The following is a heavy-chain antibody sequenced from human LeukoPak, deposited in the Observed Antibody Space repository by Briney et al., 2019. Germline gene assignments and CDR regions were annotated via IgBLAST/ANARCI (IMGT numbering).Heavy chain of an antibody. CDR1: GYTFTSYG. CDR3: ARDDSSSWFPTAHNWFDP. J-gene: IGHJ5*02. Sequence: ASVKVSCKASGYTFTSYGISWVRQAPGQGLEWMGWISAYSGNTNYAQKLQGRVTMTTDTSTSTAYMELRSLRSDDTAVYYCARDDSSSWFPTAHNWFDPWGQGTLVTVSS. V-gene: IGHV1-18*01. D-gene: IGHD6-13*01. CDR2: ISAYSGNT.